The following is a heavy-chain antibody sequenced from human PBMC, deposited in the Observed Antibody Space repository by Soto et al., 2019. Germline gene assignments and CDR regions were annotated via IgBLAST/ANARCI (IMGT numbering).Heavy chain of an antibody. CDR1: GFSLSTSDVG. V-gene: IGHV2-5*02. CDR3: ARRTRDYGGFDY. D-gene: IGHD4-17*01. CDR2: IYWDDDK. Sequence: QITLKESGPTLVKPTQTLTLTCTFSGFSLSTSDVGVGWIRHPPGKALEWLALIYWDDDKRYSPSLKSRLTIXKXXSKHQVVLTMTNMDPVDTATYYCARRTRDYGGFDYWGQGTLVIVSS. J-gene: IGHJ4*02.